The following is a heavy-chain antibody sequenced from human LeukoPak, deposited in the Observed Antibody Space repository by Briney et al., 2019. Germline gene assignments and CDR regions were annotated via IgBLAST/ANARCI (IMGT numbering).Heavy chain of an antibody. Sequence: SETLSLTCAVSGGSISSGGYSWSWIRQPPGTGLEWIGYIYHSGSTNYNPSLKSRVTISVDTSKNQFSLKLSSVAAADTAVYYCARNPSSSWYVDYWGQGTLVTVSS. D-gene: IGHD6-13*01. CDR1: GGSISSGGYS. V-gene: IGHV4-30-2*01. CDR3: ARNPSSSWYVDY. J-gene: IGHJ4*02. CDR2: IYHSGST.